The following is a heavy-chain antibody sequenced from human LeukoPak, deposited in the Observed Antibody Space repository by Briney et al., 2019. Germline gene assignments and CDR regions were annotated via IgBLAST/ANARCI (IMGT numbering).Heavy chain of an antibody. CDR1: GFTFSSYA. CDR2: ISGSGGST. CDR3: AKSLNYYDSSGYYANLDY. Sequence: PGGSLRLSCAASGFTFSSYAMSWVRQAPGKGLEWVSAISGSGGSTYYADSVKDRFTISRDNSKNTLYLQMNSLRAEDTAVYYCAKSLNYYDSSGYYANLDYWGQGTLVTVSS. V-gene: IGHV3-23*01. J-gene: IGHJ4*02. D-gene: IGHD3-22*01.